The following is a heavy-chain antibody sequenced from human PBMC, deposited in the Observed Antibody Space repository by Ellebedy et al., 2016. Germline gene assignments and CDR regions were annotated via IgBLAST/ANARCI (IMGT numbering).Heavy chain of an antibody. Sequence: GESLKISCKGSGYTFTNYLISWVRQMPGKGLEWMGDIDPSDSYTKYSPSFQGHVSISLDKSISTVYLHLNSLKASDSAMYYCARLFGGSSAFDYWGQGTLVTVSS. V-gene: IGHV5-10-1*01. CDR1: GYTFTNYL. J-gene: IGHJ4*02. CDR3: ARLFGGSSAFDY. D-gene: IGHD1-26*01. CDR2: IDPSDSYT.